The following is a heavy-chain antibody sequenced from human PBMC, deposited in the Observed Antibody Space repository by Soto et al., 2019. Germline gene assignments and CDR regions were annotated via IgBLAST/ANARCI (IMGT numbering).Heavy chain of an antibody. D-gene: IGHD3-22*01. CDR2: IWFDGSKE. Sequence: QVQLVESGGGVVQPGRSLRLSCAASGITFSSYGMHWVRQAPGKGLEWVAIIWFDGSKEHYADSVKGRFTISRDNSRNTLPLQMNSLRAEDTAVYYCAKSSTSAYYPPLDYWGQGTLVTGSS. CDR1: GITFSSYG. CDR3: AKSSTSAYYPPLDY. V-gene: IGHV3-33*06. J-gene: IGHJ4*02.